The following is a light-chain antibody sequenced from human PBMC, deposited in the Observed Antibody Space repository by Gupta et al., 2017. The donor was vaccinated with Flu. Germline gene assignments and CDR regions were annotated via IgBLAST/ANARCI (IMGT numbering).Light chain of an antibody. CDR1: SSNIGSNF. Sequence: QSVLTQSPSASGTPGQRVSISCSGSSSNIGSNFVYWYQQLPGTAPKVFIYKHNQGPSGVPDRFSGSKSGTSGSLAISGLRSEDEADYYCAAWDDNLSGWVFGGGTILTVL. J-gene: IGLJ3*02. CDR2: KHN. CDR3: AAWDDNLSGWV. V-gene: IGLV1-47*01.